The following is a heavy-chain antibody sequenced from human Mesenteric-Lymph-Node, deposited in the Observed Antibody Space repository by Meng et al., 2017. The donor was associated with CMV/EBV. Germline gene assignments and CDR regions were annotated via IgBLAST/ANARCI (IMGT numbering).Heavy chain of an antibody. CDR3: AKHLARGFDY. CDR2: IYSGGSST. Sequence: GESLKISCAASGFTFSSYAMSWVRQAPGKGLEWVSVIYSGGSSTYYADSVKGRFSISRDNSENTLFLQMNSLRAEDTAIYFCAKHLARGFDYWGQGTLVTVSS. CDR1: GFTFSSYA. V-gene: IGHV3-23*03. J-gene: IGHJ4*02. D-gene: IGHD3-3*02.